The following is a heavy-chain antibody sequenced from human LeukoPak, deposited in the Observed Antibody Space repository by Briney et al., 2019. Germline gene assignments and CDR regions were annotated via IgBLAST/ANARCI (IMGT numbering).Heavy chain of an antibody. Sequence: PGGSLRLSCAASGFTFDDYAMHWVRQAPGKGLEWVSLISWDGGSTYYADSVKGRFTISRDNSKNSLYLQMNSLRAEDTALYYCAKDMGPADYYYYYMDVWGKGTTVTVSS. CDR2: ISWDGGST. J-gene: IGHJ6*03. D-gene: IGHD2-2*01. V-gene: IGHV3-43D*04. CDR3: AKDMGPADYYYYYMDV. CDR1: GFTFDDYA.